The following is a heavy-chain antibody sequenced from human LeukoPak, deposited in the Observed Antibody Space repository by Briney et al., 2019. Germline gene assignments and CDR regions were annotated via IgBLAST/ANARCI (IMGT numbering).Heavy chain of an antibody. Sequence: GGSLKLSCVASGFSFSTYWMSWVRQAPGKGLEWVANIKQDGSENYYVDSVKGRFTISRDNAKNSLYLQMNSLRAEDTAFYYCATDRWGFFNYWGQGTLVTVSS. CDR1: GFSFSTYW. J-gene: IGHJ4*02. CDR2: IKQDGSEN. D-gene: IGHD3-3*01. V-gene: IGHV3-7*01. CDR3: ATDRWGFFNY.